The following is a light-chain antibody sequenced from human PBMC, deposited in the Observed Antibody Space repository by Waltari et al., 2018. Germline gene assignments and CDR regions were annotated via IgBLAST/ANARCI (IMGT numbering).Light chain of an antibody. V-gene: IGKV3-11*01. CDR2: DTS. Sequence: EIVLTQSPVTLSLSPGERATLSCRASQSVDSYLAWYQQKRVQPPRLLIYDTSNRATGIPARFSGSGSGTDFTLTISSLEPDDFAVYFCQLRIKWPPEITFGQGTRLEIK. J-gene: IGKJ5*01. CDR1: QSVDSY. CDR3: QLRIKWPPEIT.